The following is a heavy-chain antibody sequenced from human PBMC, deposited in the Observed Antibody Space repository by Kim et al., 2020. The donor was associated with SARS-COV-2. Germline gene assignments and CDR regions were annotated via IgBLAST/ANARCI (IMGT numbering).Heavy chain of an antibody. CDR1: GGSVSSGNW. Sequence: SETLSLTCAVSGGSVSSGNWWSWVRQSPGMGLEWIGEISNSGSTNYIPSLKSRVTISVDKSKNQFSLKLTSVTAADTAVYYCARNYMSGSYAWGYWGQGTLVTVSS. D-gene: IGHD1-26*01. CDR3: ARNYMSGSYAWGY. V-gene: IGHV4-4*02. J-gene: IGHJ4*02. CDR2: ISNSGST.